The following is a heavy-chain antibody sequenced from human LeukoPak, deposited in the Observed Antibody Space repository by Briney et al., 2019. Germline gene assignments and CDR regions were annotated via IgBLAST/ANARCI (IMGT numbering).Heavy chain of an antibody. V-gene: IGHV3-30-3*01. J-gene: IGHJ6*02. CDR1: GFTFSSYA. CDR2: ISYDGSNK. D-gene: IGHD2/OR15-2a*01. Sequence: GGSLRLSCAASGFTFSSYAMHWVRQAPGKGLEWVAVISYDGSNKYYADSVKGRFTISRDNSKNTLYLQMNSLRAEDTAVYYCARDQRGIVSMWVDYYYGMDVWGQGTTVTVSS. CDR3: ARDQRGIVSMWVDYYYGMDV.